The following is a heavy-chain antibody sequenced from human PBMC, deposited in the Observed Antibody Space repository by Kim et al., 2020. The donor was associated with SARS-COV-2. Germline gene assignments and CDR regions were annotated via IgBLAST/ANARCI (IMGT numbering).Heavy chain of an antibody. Sequence: VKGRFTNSRDNPKNTLYLQMNSLRAEDTAVYYCATPTSLTGYSYVPYGMDVWGQGTTVTVSS. D-gene: IGHD5-18*01. CDR3: ATPTSLTGYSYVPYGMDV. J-gene: IGHJ6*02. V-gene: IGHV3-53*01.